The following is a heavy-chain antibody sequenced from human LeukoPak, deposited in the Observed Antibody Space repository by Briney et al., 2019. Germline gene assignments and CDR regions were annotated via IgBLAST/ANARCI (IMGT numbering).Heavy chain of an antibody. J-gene: IGHJ4*02. D-gene: IGHD4-23*01. CDR3: ARVGHVRLVTLDY. Sequence: GASVKVSCKASGGTFSSYAISWVRQAPGQGLEWMGGIIPIFGTANYAQKFQGRVTITADESTSTAYMELSSLRSEDTAVYYCARVGHVRLVTLDYWGQGTLVTVSS. CDR1: GGTFSSYA. V-gene: IGHV1-69*13. CDR2: IIPIFGTA.